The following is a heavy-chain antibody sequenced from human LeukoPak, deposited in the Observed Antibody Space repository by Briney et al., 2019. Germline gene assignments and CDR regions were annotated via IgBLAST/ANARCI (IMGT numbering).Heavy chain of an antibody. J-gene: IGHJ4*02. Sequence: ASVKVSCKASGYTFTSYDINWVRQATGQGLEWMGWMNPNSGNTGYSQKFQGRVTITRNTSISTAYMELSSLRSEDTAVYYCASTKAMAEYYFDYWGQGTLVTVSS. CDR1: GYTFTSYD. D-gene: IGHD5-18*01. CDR2: MNPNSGNT. V-gene: IGHV1-8*03. CDR3: ASTKAMAEYYFDY.